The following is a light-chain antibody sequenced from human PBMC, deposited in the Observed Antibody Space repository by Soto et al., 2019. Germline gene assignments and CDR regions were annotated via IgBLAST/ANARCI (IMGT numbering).Light chain of an antibody. J-gene: IGLJ2*01. CDR2: YDD. CDR1: SSNIGNNA. Sequence: QSVLTQPPSVSGAPRRRVTISCSGGSSNIGNNAVNWYQQFPGKAPKLLVYYDDLLPSGVSDRFSGSKSGTSASLAISGLQSEDEADYYCAAWDDSLDGVVFGGGTKLTVL. CDR3: AAWDDSLDGVV. V-gene: IGLV1-36*01.